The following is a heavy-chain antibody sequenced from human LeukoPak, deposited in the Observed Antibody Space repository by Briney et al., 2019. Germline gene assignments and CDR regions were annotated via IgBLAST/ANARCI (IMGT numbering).Heavy chain of an antibody. CDR2: IKSKTDGGTT. CDR1: GFTFSNAW. J-gene: IGHJ6*02. CDR3: TTAPFGVVIIVAV. V-gene: IGHV3-15*01. Sequence: GGSLRLYCAASGFTFSNAWMSWVRQAPGKGLEWVGRIKSKTDGGTTDYAAPVKGRFTISRDDSKNTLYPQMNSLKTEDTAVYYCTTAPFGVVIIVAVWGQGTTVTVSS. D-gene: IGHD3-3*01.